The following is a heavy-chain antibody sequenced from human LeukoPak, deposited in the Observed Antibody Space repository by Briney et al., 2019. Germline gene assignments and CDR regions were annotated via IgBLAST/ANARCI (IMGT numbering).Heavy chain of an antibody. J-gene: IGHJ4*02. Sequence: SETLSLTCTVSGGSISSSSYYWGWIRQPPGKGLEWIGSIYYSGSTYYNPSLKSRVTISVDTSKNQFSLKLSSVTAADTAVYYCARDSDFWSGYYEIDYWGQGTLVTVSS. D-gene: IGHD3-3*01. V-gene: IGHV4-39*07. CDR2: IYYSGST. CDR3: ARDSDFWSGYYEIDY. CDR1: GGSISSSSYY.